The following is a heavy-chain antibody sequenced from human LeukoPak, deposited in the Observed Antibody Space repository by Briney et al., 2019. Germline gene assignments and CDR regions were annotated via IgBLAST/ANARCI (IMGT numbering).Heavy chain of an antibody. J-gene: IGHJ6*02. CDR1: GFTFDDYA. CDR2: ISWNSGSI. CDR3: AREATTPRYYYGMDV. D-gene: IGHD1-26*01. Sequence: GRSLRLSCAASGFTFDDYAMHWVRQAPGKGLEWVSGISWNSGSIGYADSVKGRFTISRDNAKNSLYLQMNSLRAEDTAVYYCAREATTPRYYYGMDVWGQGTTVTVSS. V-gene: IGHV3-9*01.